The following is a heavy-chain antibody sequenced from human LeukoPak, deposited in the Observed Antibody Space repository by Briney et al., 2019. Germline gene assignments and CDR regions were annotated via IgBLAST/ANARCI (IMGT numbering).Heavy chain of an antibody. Sequence: GGSLRLSCAASGFTFSSYSMNWVRPAPGKGLEWVSSINSSSSYIYYADSVKGRFTISRDNAKNSLYLQMNSLRAEDTAVYYCARVNGASNGSGYYYTIMDYFDYWGQGTLVTVSS. CDR1: GFTFSSYS. CDR3: ARVNGASNGSGYYYTIMDYFDY. V-gene: IGHV3-21*01. D-gene: IGHD3-22*01. CDR2: INSSSSYI. J-gene: IGHJ4*02.